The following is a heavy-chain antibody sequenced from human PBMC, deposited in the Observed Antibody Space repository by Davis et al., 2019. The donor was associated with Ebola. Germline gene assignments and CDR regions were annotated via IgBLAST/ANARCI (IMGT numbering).Heavy chain of an antibody. CDR1: GFTFSGSA. J-gene: IGHJ4*02. V-gene: IGHV3-73*01. CDR2: IRSKANSYAT. Sequence: GESLKISCAASGFTFSGSAMHWVRQASGKGLEWVGRIRSKANSYATAYAASVKGRFTISRDDSKNTAYLQMNSLKTEDTAVYYCTGGSGSYRDYWGLGTLVTVSS. D-gene: IGHD1-26*01. CDR3: TGGSGSYRDY.